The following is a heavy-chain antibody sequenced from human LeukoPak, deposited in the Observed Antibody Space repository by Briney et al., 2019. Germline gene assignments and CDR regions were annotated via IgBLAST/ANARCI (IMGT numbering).Heavy chain of an antibody. J-gene: IGHJ4*02. CDR2: IYYSGST. D-gene: IGHD6-13*01. V-gene: IGHV4-59*01. Sequence: SETLSLTCTVSGGSISSYYWSWIRQPPGKGLEWIGYIYYSGSTNYNPSLKSRVTISVDTSKDQFSLKLSSVTAADTAVYYCARVDSGSWSLDYWGQGTLVTVSS. CDR3: ARVDSGSWSLDY. CDR1: GGSISSYY.